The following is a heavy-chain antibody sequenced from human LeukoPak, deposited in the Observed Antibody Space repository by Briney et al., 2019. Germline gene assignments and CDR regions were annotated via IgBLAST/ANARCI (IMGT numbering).Heavy chain of an antibody. D-gene: IGHD2-2*01. J-gene: IGHJ4*02. Sequence: PSETLSLTCTVSGGSLSSYSWSWIRQPPGKGLEWIGYIYYSGRTVYNPSLKSRVTISVDTSTNQFSLKLSSVTAADTAVYYCARLVRSPTYYFDYWGQGTLVTVSS. V-gene: IGHV4-59*08. CDR3: ARLVRSPTYYFDY. CDR2: IYYSGRT. CDR1: GGSLSSYS.